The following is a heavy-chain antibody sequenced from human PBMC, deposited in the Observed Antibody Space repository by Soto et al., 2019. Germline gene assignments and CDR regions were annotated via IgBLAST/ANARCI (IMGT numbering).Heavy chain of an antibody. CDR1: GGSISNYY. CDR2: VYYSGST. J-gene: IGHJ3*02. D-gene: IGHD5-12*01. CDR3: ARAVNSGYPDTFDI. V-gene: IGHV4-59*01. Sequence: QVQLQESGPGLVRPSETLSLTCSASGGSISNYYWNWIRQPPGKGLEWIGYVYYSGSTHFHPSLKSRVTMSVDTSKNHFSLNLSSVTAADAAIYYCARAVNSGYPDTFDIWGQGSRVTVAS.